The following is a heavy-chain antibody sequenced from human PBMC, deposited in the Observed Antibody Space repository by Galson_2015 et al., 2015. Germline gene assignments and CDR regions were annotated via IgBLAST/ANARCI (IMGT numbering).Heavy chain of an antibody. CDR1: GFTFRDYR. CDR3: ARDGPGVLRFLDV. J-gene: IGHJ6*04. D-gene: IGHD3-3*01. V-gene: IGHV3-48*02. CDR2: ISNGGSTI. Sequence: SLRLSCAASGFTFRDYRMNWVRQAPRKGLEWISYISNGGSTIYYADSVKGRFTISRDNAKNSLYLQMNSLRDEDTAVYYCARDGPGVLRFLDVWGKGTTVTVSS.